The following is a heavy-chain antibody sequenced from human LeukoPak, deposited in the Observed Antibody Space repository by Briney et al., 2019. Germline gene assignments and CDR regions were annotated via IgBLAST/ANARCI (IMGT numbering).Heavy chain of an antibody. CDR3: ARGRPHWYFDL. CDR2: IYYSGST. J-gene: IGHJ2*01. V-gene: IGHV4-30-4*01. Sequence: SETLSLTCTVSGGSISSGDYYWSWIRQSPGKGLEWIGYIYYSGSTYYNPSLKSRVTKSIDTSKNQFSLKLSSVTAADTAVYYCARGRPHWYFDLWGRGTLVTVSS. CDR1: GGSISSGDYY.